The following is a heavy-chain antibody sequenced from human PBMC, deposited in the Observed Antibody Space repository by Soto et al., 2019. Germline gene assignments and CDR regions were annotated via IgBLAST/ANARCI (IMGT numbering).Heavy chain of an antibody. CDR2: VTWNAAGI. Sequence: SGGSLRLSCATCGFTFDDYAMCWVRQFPGKGLEWVSCVTWNAAGIGYADSVKGRFTISIDNAKNSLYLQMNSLRAEDSALYYCARRPSKYCSTTTCYASDYWGQGT. CDR3: ARRPSKYCSTTTCYASDY. J-gene: IGHJ4*02. V-gene: IGHV3-20*04. D-gene: IGHD2-2*01. CDR1: GFTFDDYA.